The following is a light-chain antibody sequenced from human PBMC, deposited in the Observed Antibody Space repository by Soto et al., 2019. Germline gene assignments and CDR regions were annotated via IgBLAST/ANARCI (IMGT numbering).Light chain of an antibody. J-gene: IGKJ2*01. CDR3: QHYRGWVKA. CDR1: QGLGSR. CDR2: DAS. Sequence: EIVMTQSPATLSVSPGGTATLSCRASQGLGSRLAWYQQKPGQAPRLLIYDASTRATGVPDRFSVSESETEFTLTISSLQSEDFAVYYCQHYRGWVKAFGQGTKLEIK. V-gene: IGKV3-15*01.